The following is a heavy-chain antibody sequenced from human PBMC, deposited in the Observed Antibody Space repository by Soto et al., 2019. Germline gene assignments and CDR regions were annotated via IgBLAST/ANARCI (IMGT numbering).Heavy chain of an antibody. CDR1: GGTFSSYA. Sequence: QVQLVQSGAEVKKPGSSVKVSCKASGGTFSSYAISWVRQAPGQGLEWMGGIIPIFGTANYAQKLQGRVTITADKSTSTAYMELSSLRSEDTAVYYCASPTREWLPPARDYYYGMDVWGPGTTVTVSS. D-gene: IGHD3-3*01. J-gene: IGHJ6*02. V-gene: IGHV1-69*06. CDR3: ASPTREWLPPARDYYYGMDV. CDR2: IIPIFGTA.